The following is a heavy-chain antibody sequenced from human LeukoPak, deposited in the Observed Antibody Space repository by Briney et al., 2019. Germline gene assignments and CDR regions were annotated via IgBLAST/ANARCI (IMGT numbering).Heavy chain of an antibody. CDR1: GFTFSSYA. Sequence: PGQSLRLSCVASGFTFSSYAMSWVRQAPGKGLEWVSGITGPGDTTHHVDSVKGRFTISRDNSKNTQSLQMNSLRAEDTAVYYCAKDDDWGRYKHWGQGTLVTVSS. CDR2: ITGPGDTT. J-gene: IGHJ1*01. D-gene: IGHD3-16*01. V-gene: IGHV3-23*01. CDR3: AKDDDWGRYKH.